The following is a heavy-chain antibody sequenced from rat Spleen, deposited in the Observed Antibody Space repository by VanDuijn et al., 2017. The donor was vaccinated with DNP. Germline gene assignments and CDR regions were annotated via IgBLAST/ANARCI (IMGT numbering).Heavy chain of an antibody. CDR2: LKSAGST. Sequence: EVQLQESGPGLVKPSQSLSLTCSVTGYSITSSYRWNWIRKFPGNKLEWMGYLKSAGSTNHNPSLKSRISITRYTAKNQLFLKVNSLNTEDTATYYCERVSSYIYAYYFDYWCQGVMVTVSS. CDR3: ERVSSYIYAYYFDY. J-gene: IGHJ2*01. CDR1: GYSITSSYR. D-gene: IGHD1-2*01. V-gene: IGHV3-3*01.